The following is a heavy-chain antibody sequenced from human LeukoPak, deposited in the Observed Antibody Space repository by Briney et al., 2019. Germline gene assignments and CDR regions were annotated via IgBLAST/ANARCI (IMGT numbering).Heavy chain of an antibody. J-gene: IGHJ5*02. CDR3: ATPIRDYGAYTGS. CDR2: IIPIFGTA. V-gene: IGHV1-69*05. CDR1: GGTFSSYA. D-gene: IGHD4-17*01. Sequence: SVKVSCKASGGTFSSYAISWVRQAPGQGLEWMGRIIPIFGTANYAQKFQGRVTITTDESTSTAYMQLSSLRSEDTAVYHRATPIRDYGAYTGSSGQGTLVTVSS.